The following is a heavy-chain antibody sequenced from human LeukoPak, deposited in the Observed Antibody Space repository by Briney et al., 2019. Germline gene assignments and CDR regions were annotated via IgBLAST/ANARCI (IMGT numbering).Heavy chain of an antibody. V-gene: IGHV1-2*04. CDR2: INPNSGGT. Sequence: ASVKVSCKASGYTFTGYYMHWVRQAPGQGLEWMGWINPNSGGTNYAQKFQGWVTMTRDTPISTAYMELSRLRSDDTAVYYCARGGSGSYLSPVFYGMDVWGKGTTVTVSS. CDR3: ARGGSGSYLSPVFYGMDV. J-gene: IGHJ6*04. CDR1: GYTFTGYY. D-gene: IGHD3-10*01.